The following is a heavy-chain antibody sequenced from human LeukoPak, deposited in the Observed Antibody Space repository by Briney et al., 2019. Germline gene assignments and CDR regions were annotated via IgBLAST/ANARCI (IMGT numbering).Heavy chain of an antibody. Sequence: PSETLSLTCTVSGGSISSYYWSWIRQPPGKGLEWIGYIYYSGSTNYNPSLKSRVTISVDTSKNQFSLKLSSVTAADTAVYYCAREPSYDFWSGSIGDNAFDIWGQGTMVTVSS. CDR1: GGSISSYY. D-gene: IGHD3-3*01. V-gene: IGHV4-59*12. CDR2: IYYSGST. CDR3: AREPSYDFWSGSIGDNAFDI. J-gene: IGHJ3*02.